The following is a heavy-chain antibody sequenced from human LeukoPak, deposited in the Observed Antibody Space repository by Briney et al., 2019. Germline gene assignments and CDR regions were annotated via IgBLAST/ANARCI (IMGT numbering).Heavy chain of an antibody. Sequence: ASVKVSCRASGYTFTSYYMHWVRQAPGQGLEWMGIINPSGGSTSYAQKFQGRVTMTRDTSTSTVYMELSSLRSEDTAVYYCARGPGSSSVREGGDYFDYWGQGTLVTVSS. V-gene: IGHV1-46*01. CDR3: ARGPGSSSVREGGDYFDY. CDR2: INPSGGST. CDR1: GYTFTSYY. D-gene: IGHD3-16*01. J-gene: IGHJ4*02.